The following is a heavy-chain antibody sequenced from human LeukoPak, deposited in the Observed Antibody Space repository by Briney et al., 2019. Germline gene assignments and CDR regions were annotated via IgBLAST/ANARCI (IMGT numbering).Heavy chain of an antibody. CDR2: IHYSGST. J-gene: IGHJ6*03. CDR1: GGSISSYY. Sequence: SETLSLTCTVSGGSISSYYWSWIRQPAGKGLEWIGSIHYSGSTYYNPSLKSRVTISVDTSKNQFSLKLSSVTAADTAVYYCKGSSGYSYYYYMDVWGIGTTVTVSS. D-gene: IGHD3-22*01. V-gene: IGHV4-4*07. CDR3: KGSSGYSYYYYMDV.